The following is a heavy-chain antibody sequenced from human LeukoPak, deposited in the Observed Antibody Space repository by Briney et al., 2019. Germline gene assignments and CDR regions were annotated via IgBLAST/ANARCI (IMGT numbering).Heavy chain of an antibody. V-gene: IGHV1-8*01. CDR2: MNPNSGNT. CDR1: GYTFTSYD. CDR3: ARVSLGMADYYGSSGSSNMDY. D-gene: IGHD3-22*01. J-gene: IGHJ4*02. Sequence: ASVKVSCKASGYTFTSYDINWVRQATGQGLEWMGWMNPNSGNTGYAQKFQGRVTMTRNTSISTAYMELSSLRSEDTAVYYCARVSLGMADYYGSSGSSNMDYWGQGTLVTVSS.